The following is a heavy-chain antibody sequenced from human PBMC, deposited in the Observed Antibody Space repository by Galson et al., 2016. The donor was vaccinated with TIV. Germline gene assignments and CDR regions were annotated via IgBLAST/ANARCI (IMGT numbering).Heavy chain of an antibody. V-gene: IGHV1-18*01. Sequence: SVKVSCKASGYTFTNYGISWVRQAPGQGLEWMGWIGTYNGDRRYAQKFQDRVTMTTDTSTSTAYLEVRSLRSDDTAVYYCARDVRGTWTNMDQWGQGTQVTVSS. CDR2: IGTYNGDR. CDR3: ARDVRGTWTNMDQ. CDR1: GYTFTNYG. D-gene: IGHD1/OR15-1a*01. J-gene: IGHJ4*02.